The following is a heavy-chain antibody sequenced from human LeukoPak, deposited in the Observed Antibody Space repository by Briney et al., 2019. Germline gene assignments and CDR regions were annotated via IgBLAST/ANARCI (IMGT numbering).Heavy chain of an antibody. J-gene: IGHJ5*02. CDR1: GGSFSGYY. CDR2: INHSGST. Sequence: PSETLSLTCAVYGGSFSGYYWSWIRQPPGKGLEWIGEINHSGSTNYNPSLKSRITISVDTSKKQFSLKLSSVTAADTAVYYCARGPLRVAARFDPWGQGTLVTVSS. D-gene: IGHD2-15*01. CDR3: ARGPLRVAARFDP. V-gene: IGHV4-34*01.